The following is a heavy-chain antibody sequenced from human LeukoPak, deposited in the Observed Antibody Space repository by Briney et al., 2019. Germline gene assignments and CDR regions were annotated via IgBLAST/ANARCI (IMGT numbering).Heavy chain of an antibody. V-gene: IGHV3-11*01. CDR1: GFTFSDYY. Sequence: GGSLRLSCAASGFTFSDYYMSWIRQAPGKGLEWVSYISSSGSTIYYADSVKGRFTISRDNAKNSLYLQMNSLRAEDTAVYYCARDQYYGSGSYYRWFDPWGQGTLVTVSS. D-gene: IGHD3-10*01. CDR3: ARDQYYGSGSYYRWFDP. CDR2: ISSSGSTI. J-gene: IGHJ5*02.